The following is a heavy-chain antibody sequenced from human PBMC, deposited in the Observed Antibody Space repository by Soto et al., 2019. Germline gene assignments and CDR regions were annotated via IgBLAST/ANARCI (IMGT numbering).Heavy chain of an antibody. CDR1: GGTFSSYA. D-gene: IGHD3-22*01. J-gene: IGHJ4*02. CDR3: ARAHDRCGYYYAHFDY. CDR2: IIPIFGTA. Sequence: SVKVSCKXSGGTFSSYAISWVPQAPGQGLEWMGGIIPIFGTANYAQKFQGRGTITADESTSTAYMELSSLRSEDTAVYYCARAHDRCGYYYAHFDYWGQGTLVTVSS. V-gene: IGHV1-69*13.